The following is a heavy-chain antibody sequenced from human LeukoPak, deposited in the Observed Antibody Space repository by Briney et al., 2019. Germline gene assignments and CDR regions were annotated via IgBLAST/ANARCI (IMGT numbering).Heavy chain of an antibody. J-gene: IGHJ4*02. V-gene: IGHV3-30-3*01. CDR1: GFTFSNYA. CDR2: TSYDGIHK. D-gene: IGHD3-3*01. CDR3: ARGAGNYDFWSGYDYFDF. Sequence: SGGSLRLSCAASGFTFSNYAMHWVRQAPGKGLVWVAVTSYDGIHKSYADSVKGRFTISRDNSKNTLSLQMNSLRVEDTAVYYCARGAGNYDFWSGYDYFDFWGQGTLVTVSS.